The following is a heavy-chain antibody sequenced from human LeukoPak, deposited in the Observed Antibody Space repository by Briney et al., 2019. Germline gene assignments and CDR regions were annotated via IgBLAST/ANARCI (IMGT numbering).Heavy chain of an antibody. CDR1: GGSISSSSYY. D-gene: IGHD3-22*01. CDR2: IYYSGST. Sequence: SETLSLTCTVSGGSISSSSYYWGWIRQPPGKGLEWIVSIYYSGSTYYNPSLKSRVTISVDTSKNQFSLKLSSVTAADTAVYYCARGGSSGYYSAYFDYWGQGTLVTVSS. CDR3: ARGGSSGYYSAYFDY. J-gene: IGHJ4*02. V-gene: IGHV4-39*01.